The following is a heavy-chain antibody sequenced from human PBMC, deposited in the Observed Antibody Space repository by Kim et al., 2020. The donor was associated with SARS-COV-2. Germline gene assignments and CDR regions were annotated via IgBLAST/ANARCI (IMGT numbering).Heavy chain of an antibody. J-gene: IGHJ6*02. D-gene: IGHD3-16*02. Sequence: GGSLRLSCAASGFTFSSYEMNWVRQAPGKGLEWVSYISSSGSTIYYADSVKGRFTTSRDNAKNSLYLQMNSLRADDTAVYYCARDNRRLSYYYYGMDVWGQGTTVTVSS. CDR2: ISSSGSTI. CDR3: ARDNRRLSYYYYGMDV. V-gene: IGHV3-48*03. CDR1: GFTFSSYE.